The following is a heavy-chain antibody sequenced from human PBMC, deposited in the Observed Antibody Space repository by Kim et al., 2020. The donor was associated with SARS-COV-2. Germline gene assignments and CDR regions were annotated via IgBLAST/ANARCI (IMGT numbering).Heavy chain of an antibody. V-gene: IGHV3-30*04. D-gene: IGHD1-26*01. CDR3: ARAVSGSYLRAFDI. Sequence: GGSLRLSCAASGFTFSSYAMHWVRQAPGKGLEWVAVISYDGSNKYYADSVKGRFTISRDNSKNTLYLQMNSLRAEDTAVYYCARAVSGSYLRAFDIWGQG. CDR1: GFTFSSYA. J-gene: IGHJ3*02. CDR2: ISYDGSNK.